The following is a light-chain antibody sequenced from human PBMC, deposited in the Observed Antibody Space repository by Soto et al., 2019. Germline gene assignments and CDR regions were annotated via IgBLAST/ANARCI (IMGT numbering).Light chain of an antibody. CDR2: SAS. CDR3: HQTYSTPQT. CDR1: QTVTDY. Sequence: DIQMTQSPSSLSASVGDRVTITCRAGQTVTDYLNWYQHKPGKAPKLLIYSASTLQPGIPSRFSGRGSWTDFTLAITSLQPEDFGTYYCHQTYSTPQTFGQGTRVEIK. J-gene: IGKJ1*01. V-gene: IGKV1-39*01.